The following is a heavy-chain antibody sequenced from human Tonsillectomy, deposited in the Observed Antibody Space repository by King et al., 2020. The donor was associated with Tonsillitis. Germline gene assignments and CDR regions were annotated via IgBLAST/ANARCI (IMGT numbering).Heavy chain of an antibody. Sequence: QLVQSGGGLVKPGGSLRLSCAASGFTFSSYSMNWVRQAPGKGLEWVSSISSSNIYIYYADSVKGRFTISRDNAKNSLYLQMNSLRAEDTAVYYCARMYGSGSYYNGVLLYWGQGTLVTVSS. CDR1: GFTFSSYS. D-gene: IGHD3-10*01. CDR3: ARMYGSGSYYNGVLLY. CDR2: ISSSNIYI. V-gene: IGHV3-21*01. J-gene: IGHJ4*02.